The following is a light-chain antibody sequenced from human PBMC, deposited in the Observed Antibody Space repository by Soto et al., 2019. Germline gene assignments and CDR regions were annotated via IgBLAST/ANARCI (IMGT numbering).Light chain of an antibody. CDR1: QNVSTW. Sequence: DIQMTQSPSALSASIGDRVAITCRASQNVSTWLAWYQQKPGKAPRSLIFDASKLESGVSSRLSGTGSGTEFTLTISNLQTDDSGTYFCQHYYAVSPWTFGQGTKVQIK. CDR3: QHYYAVSPWT. CDR2: DAS. J-gene: IGKJ1*01. V-gene: IGKV1-5*01.